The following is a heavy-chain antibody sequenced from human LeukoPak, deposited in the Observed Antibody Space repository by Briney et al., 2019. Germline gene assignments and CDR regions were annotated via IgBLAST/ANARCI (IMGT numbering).Heavy chain of an antibody. CDR3: AKDRCSPGGSSCWYFDL. J-gene: IGHJ2*01. Sequence: GGLRLSCAASGFTFSSYAMSWVRQAPGKGLEWVSAISGSGGSTYYADSVKGRFTISRDNSKNTLYLQMNSLRAEDTAVYYCAKDRCSPGGSSCWYFDLWGRGTLVTVSS. CDR1: GFTFSSYA. V-gene: IGHV3-23*01. D-gene: IGHD2-15*01. CDR2: ISGSGGST.